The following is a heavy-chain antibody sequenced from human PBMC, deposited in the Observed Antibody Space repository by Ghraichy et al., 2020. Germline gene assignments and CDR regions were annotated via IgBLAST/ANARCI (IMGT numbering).Heavy chain of an antibody. CDR1: GFTFSSYG. D-gene: IGHD3-10*01. V-gene: IGHV3-30*18. CDR3: AKDQHYYGSGLPDY. Sequence: LSLTCAASGFTFSSYGMHWVRQAPGKGLEWVAVISYDGSNKYYADSVKGRFTISRDNSKNTLYLQTNSLRAEDTAVYYCAKDQHYYGSGLPDYWGQGTLVTVSS. J-gene: IGHJ4*02. CDR2: ISYDGSNK.